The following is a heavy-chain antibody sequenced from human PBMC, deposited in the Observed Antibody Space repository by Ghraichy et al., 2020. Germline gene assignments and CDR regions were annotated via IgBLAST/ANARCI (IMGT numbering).Heavy chain of an antibody. CDR1: GGTFSNYA. CDR2: IIPIFGTT. CDR3: ARSQGVYYYNSSGYGAFDV. D-gene: IGHD3-22*01. J-gene: IGHJ3*01. Sequence: VKVSCKASGGTFSNYAISWVRQAPGQGLEWMGGIIPIFGTTNYAQKFQGRVTITADKSTSTAYMELSSLRSEDTAVYYCARSQGVYYYNSSGYGAFDVWGQGTMVTVSS. V-gene: IGHV1-69*13.